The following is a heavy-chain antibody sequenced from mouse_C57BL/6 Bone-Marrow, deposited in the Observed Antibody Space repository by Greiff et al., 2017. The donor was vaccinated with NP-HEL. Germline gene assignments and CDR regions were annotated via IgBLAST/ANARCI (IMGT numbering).Heavy chain of an antibody. J-gene: IGHJ2*01. V-gene: IGHV1-5*01. CDR2: IYPGNSDT. D-gene: IGHD2-5*01. CDR1: GYTFTSYW. Sequence: EVQRVESGTVLARPGASVKMSCKTSGYTFTSYWMHWVKQRPGQGLEWIGAIYPGNSDTSYNQKFKGKAKLTAVTSASTAYMELSSLTNEDSAVYYCTSYSNYVDFDYWGQGTTLTVSS. CDR3: TSYSNYVDFDY.